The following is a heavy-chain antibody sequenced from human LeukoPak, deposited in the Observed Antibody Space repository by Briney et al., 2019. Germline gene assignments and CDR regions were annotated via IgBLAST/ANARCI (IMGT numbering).Heavy chain of an antibody. CDR3: ARVGVDYSGNIIKYYFDY. D-gene: IGHD4-23*01. V-gene: IGHV4-59*01. CDR1: GVSISSYY. J-gene: IGHJ4*02. Sequence: PSETLSLTCTVSGVSISSYYWSWIRQPPGKGLEWIGYIYYSGSTNYNPSLKSRVIISVDTSKNQFSLKLSPVIAADTAVYYCARVGVDYSGNIIKYYFDYWGQGTLVTVSS. CDR2: IYYSGST.